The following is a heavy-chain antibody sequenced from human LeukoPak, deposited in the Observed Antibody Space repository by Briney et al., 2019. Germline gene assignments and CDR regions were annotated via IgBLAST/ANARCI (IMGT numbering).Heavy chain of an antibody. CDR2: ISGSGGST. J-gene: IGHJ4*02. D-gene: IGHD1-1*01. Sequence: HAGGSLRLSCAASGFTFSSYAMSWVRQAPGKGLEWVSAISGSGGSTYYADSVKGRFTISRDNSKNTLYLQMNSLRAEDTAVYYCAKDGQLERRPYYFDYWGQGTLVTVSS. CDR3: AKDGQLERRPYYFDY. V-gene: IGHV3-23*01. CDR1: GFTFSSYA.